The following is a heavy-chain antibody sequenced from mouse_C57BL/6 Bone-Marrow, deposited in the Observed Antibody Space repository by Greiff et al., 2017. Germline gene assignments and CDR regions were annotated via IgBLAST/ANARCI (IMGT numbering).Heavy chain of an antibody. CDR3: APCITTVGGFAY. V-gene: IGHV1-64*01. D-gene: IGHD1-1*01. CDR1: GYTFTSYW. CDR2: IHPNSGST. Sequence: QVQLQQPGAELVKPGASVKLSCKASGYTFTSYWMHWVKQRPGQGLEWIGMIHPNSGSTNYNEKFKSKATLTVDKSSSTAYMQLSSLTSEDSAVYYCAPCITTVGGFAYWGQGTLVTVSA. J-gene: IGHJ3*01.